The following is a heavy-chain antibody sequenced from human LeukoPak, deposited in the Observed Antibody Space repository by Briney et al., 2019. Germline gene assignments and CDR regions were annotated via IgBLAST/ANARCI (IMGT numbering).Heavy chain of an antibody. V-gene: IGHV6-1*01. D-gene: IGHD3-22*01. CDR1: GDSVSRNNAG. CDR3: ARKERYYYDSSGYEVLDY. J-gene: IGHJ4*02. CDR2: TYYRSKWYS. Sequence: SQTLSLTCAISGDSVSRNNAGWSWIRQSPSRGLEWLGRTYYRSKWYSDFAPSMRNRITINPDTSKNQFSLQLNSVTAADRAVYYCARKERYYYDSSGYEVLDYWGQGTLVTVSS.